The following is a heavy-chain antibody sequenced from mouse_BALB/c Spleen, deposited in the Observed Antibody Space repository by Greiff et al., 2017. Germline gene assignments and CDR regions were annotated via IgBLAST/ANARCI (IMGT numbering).Heavy chain of an antibody. J-gene: IGHJ3*01. CDR2: ISYSGST. D-gene: IGHD3-2*01. CDR1: GYSITSDYA. CDR3: ARTARATPGFAY. V-gene: IGHV3-2*02. Sequence: EVQLQQSGPGLVKPSQSLSLTCTVTGYSITSDYAWNWIRQFPGNKLEWMGYISYSGSTSYNPSLKSRISITRDTSKNQFFLQLNSVTTEDTATYYCARTARATPGFAYWGQGTLVTVSA.